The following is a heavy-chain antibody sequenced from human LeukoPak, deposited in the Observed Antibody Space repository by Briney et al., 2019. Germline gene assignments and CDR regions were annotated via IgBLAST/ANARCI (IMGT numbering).Heavy chain of an antibody. J-gene: IGHJ4*02. Sequence: ASAKVSCKASGYTFTSYYMQWVPEASGQGLEWMGIINPSGGSTSYAQKFQGRVTMTRDTSTSTVYMELSSLRSEDTAVYYCARGTMGKNTKPDYWGQGTLVTVSS. CDR3: ARGTMGKNTKPDY. D-gene: IGHD1-1*01. CDR2: INPSGGST. V-gene: IGHV1-46*01. CDR1: GYTFTSYY.